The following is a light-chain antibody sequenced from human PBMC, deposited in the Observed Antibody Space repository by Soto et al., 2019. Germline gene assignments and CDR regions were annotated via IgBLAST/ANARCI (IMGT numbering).Light chain of an antibody. Sequence: ENVLTQSPGTLSFSPGERATLSCRASQSVSSSYLAWYQQKPGQAPRLLIYGASSRATGIPDRFSGSGSGTDFTLTISRLEPEDFAVYYCQQYGSSLFTFGPGTKVDIK. CDR1: QSVSSSY. J-gene: IGKJ3*01. CDR2: GAS. V-gene: IGKV3-20*01. CDR3: QQYGSSLFT.